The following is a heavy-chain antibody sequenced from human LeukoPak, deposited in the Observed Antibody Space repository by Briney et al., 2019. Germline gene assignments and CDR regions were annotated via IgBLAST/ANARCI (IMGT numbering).Heavy chain of an antibody. CDR2: IKSDGAGT. V-gene: IGHV3-74*01. Sequence: PGGSLRLSCAASGFSFSSFWMHCVRQAPGKGLVWVSGIKSDGAGTSYVDSVKGRFTISRDNAKNTLDLQMNSLRAEDTAVYYCAKSGSSYPVYYFDYWGQGTLVTVSS. CDR3: AKSGSSYPVYYFDY. CDR1: GFSFSSFW. D-gene: IGHD3-10*01. J-gene: IGHJ4*02.